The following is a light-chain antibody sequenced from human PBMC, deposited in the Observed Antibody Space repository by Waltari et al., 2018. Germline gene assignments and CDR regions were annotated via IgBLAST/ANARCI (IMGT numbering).Light chain of an antibody. CDR2: DAS. CDR3: QHYVRLPVT. J-gene: IGKJ1*01. Sequence: EAVLTQSPGTLSLSPGERATLPGRASQSVGRALAWYQQKPGQAPRLLIYDASIRATGVPDRFSGSGSGTDFSLTIRRLEPEDVAVYNCQHYVRLPVTFGQGTKVE. CDR1: QSVGRA. V-gene: IGKV3-20*01.